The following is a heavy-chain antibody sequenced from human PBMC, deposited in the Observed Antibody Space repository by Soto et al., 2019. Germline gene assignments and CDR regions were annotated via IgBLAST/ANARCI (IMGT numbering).Heavy chain of an antibody. CDR3: ARAYSSSWYAAY. J-gene: IGHJ4*02. CDR2: IPHDGGNQ. D-gene: IGHD6-13*01. CDR1: GFTFSSYA. Sequence: QVQLAESGGGVVQPGRSLRLSCAASGFTFSSYAMHWVRQAPGKGMEWVAVIPHDGGNQYYADSVRRRFTISRDNSKNTLYLHMNCLRAEDTAIYYCARAYSSSWYAAYWGQGTLVTVSS. V-gene: IGHV3-30-3*01.